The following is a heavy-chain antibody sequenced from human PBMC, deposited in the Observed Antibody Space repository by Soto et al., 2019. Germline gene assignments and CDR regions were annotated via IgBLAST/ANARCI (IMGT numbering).Heavy chain of an antibody. J-gene: IGHJ5*02. V-gene: IGHV5-51*01. CDR3: ARDRPIRDSGSPSFDP. Sequence: GESLKISCKGSGYSFTSYWIGWVRQMPGKGLEWIGIIYPGDSDTRYSPSFQGQVTISADKSISTAYLQWSSLKASDTAMYYCARDRPIRDSGSPSFDPWGPGIQVTVSS. CDR2: IYPGDSDT. D-gene: IGHD3-10*01. CDR1: GYSFTSYW.